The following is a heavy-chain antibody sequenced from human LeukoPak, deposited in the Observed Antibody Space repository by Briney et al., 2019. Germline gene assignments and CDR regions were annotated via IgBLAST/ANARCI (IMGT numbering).Heavy chain of an antibody. D-gene: IGHD3-10*01. CDR2: ISGSGRAA. Sequence: AGGSLRLSCVASGFTFVDYAIAWVRQAPGKGPAWVSGISGSGRAAYYADSVRGRFTISRDNSKNTVYLQMNSLRAEDTAVYYCARQYGSGSRLPGPHWFDPWGQGTLVTVSS. CDR3: ARQYGSGSRLPGPHWFDP. CDR1: GFTFVDYA. V-gene: IGHV3-23*01. J-gene: IGHJ5*02.